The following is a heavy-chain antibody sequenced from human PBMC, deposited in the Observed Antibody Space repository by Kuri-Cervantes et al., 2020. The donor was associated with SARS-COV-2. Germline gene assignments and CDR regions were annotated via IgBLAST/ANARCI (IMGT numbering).Heavy chain of an antibody. CDR1: GGSITNHH. CDR3: GRVSWLPLWRRYSDS. J-gene: IGHJ4*02. Sequence: SETLSLTCTVSGGSITNHHWSWIRQPPGKGLEWIGYIYYSGSTNYNPSLKSRVTISLDTSKNHVSLRLTSATAADTAVYYCGRVSWLPLWRRYSDSWGQGTLVTVSS. CDR2: IYYSGST. V-gene: IGHV4-59*08. D-gene: IGHD5-24*01.